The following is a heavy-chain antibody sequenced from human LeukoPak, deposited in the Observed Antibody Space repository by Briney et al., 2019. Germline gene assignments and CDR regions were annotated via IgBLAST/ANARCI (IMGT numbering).Heavy chain of an antibody. CDR1: GGTFSSYA. V-gene: IGHV1-69*13. CDR2: IIPIFGTA. D-gene: IGHD6-19*01. Sequence: SVTVSCKASGGTFSSYAISWVRQTPGQGLEWMGGIIPIFGTANYAQKFQGRVTITADESTSTAYMELSSLRSEDTAVYYCARGITSSSGWYGDDAFDIWGQGTMVTVSS. CDR3: ARGITSSSGWYGDDAFDI. J-gene: IGHJ3*02.